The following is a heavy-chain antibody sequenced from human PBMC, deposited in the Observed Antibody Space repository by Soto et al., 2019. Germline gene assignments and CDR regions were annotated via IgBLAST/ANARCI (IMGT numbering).Heavy chain of an antibody. Sequence: SETLSLTCVVSGGSFSGYFWTWIRQSPGRGLEWIGEISHSGSRNYNPSLKSRLSMSVDTSKNQFSLTMKSVTAADTGVYYCASHPLNWSDADSWGQGVLVTVSS. J-gene: IGHJ4*02. CDR1: GGSFSGYF. CDR3: ASHPLNWSDADS. CDR2: ISHSGSR. V-gene: IGHV4-34*01. D-gene: IGHD1-1*01.